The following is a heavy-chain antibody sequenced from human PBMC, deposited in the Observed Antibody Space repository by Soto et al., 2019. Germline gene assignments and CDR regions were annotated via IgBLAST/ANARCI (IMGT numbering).Heavy chain of an antibody. CDR1: CDSISGGGYH. D-gene: IGHD6-13*01. J-gene: IGHJ3*02. CDR3: ARADSSSWTYAFDI. Sequence: TLFLSYTVSCDSISGGGYHWSCIGQHPGKGLEWIGYIYYSGSTYYNPSLKSRVTISVDTSKNQFSLKLSSVTAADTAVYYCARADSSSWTYAFDIWGQGTMVTVSS. V-gene: IGHV4-31*03. CDR2: IYYSGST.